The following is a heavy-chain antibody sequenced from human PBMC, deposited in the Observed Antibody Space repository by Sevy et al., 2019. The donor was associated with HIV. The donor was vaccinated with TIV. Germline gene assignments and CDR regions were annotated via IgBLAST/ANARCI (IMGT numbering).Heavy chain of an antibody. J-gene: IGHJ5*02. V-gene: IGHV4-59*01. CDR1: GGSISAYY. D-gene: IGHD5-12*01. Sequence: SETLSLTCTVFGGSISAYYWSWIRQPPGKGLEYIGYIYYTGSTNYNPSLKSRVTISVDTSKNQFSLRLTSVTAADTAIYYWARAPPVRSGDDSLNGFDPWGQGTLVTISS. CDR2: IYYTGST. CDR3: ARAPPVRSGDDSLNGFDP.